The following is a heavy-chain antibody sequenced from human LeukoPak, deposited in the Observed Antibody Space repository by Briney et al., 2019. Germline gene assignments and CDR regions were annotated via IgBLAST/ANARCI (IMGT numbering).Heavy chain of an antibody. V-gene: IGHV4-4*02. CDR2: IYHSGST. CDR3: ASLLGSWYYYYYGMDV. D-gene: IGHD6-13*01. J-gene: IGHJ6*02. Sequence: RSSGTLSLTCAVSGGSISSSNWWSWVRQPPGKGLEWIGEIYHSGSTNYNPSLKSRVTISVDKSKNQFSLKLSSVTAADTAVYYCASLLGSWYYYYYGMDVWGQGTTVTVSS. CDR1: GGSISSSNW.